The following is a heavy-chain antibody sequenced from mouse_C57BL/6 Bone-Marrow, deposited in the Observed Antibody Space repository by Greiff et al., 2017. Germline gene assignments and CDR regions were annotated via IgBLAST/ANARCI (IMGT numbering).Heavy chain of an antibody. CDR1: GYTSTSYW. V-gene: IGHV1-55*01. Sequence: VQLKQPGAELVKPGASVKMSCKASGYTSTSYWITWVKQRPGQGLEWIGDIYPGSGSTNYNEKFKSKATLTVDTSSSTAYMQLSSLTSEDSAVYYCARERGWLDFDYWGQGTTLTVSS. D-gene: IGHD2-3*01. CDR3: ARERGWLDFDY. CDR2: IYPGSGST. J-gene: IGHJ2*01.